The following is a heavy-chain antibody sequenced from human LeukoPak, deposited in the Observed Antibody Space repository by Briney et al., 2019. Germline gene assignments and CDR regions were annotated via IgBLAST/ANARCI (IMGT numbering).Heavy chain of an antibody. V-gene: IGHV3-30-3*01. J-gene: IGHJ6*02. CDR3: ARSETTYYYDSSAFYYYYGMDV. Sequence: GGSLRLSCAASGFTFSTYFLHWVRQAPGKGLEWVADIASDGSHTFYVESVKGRFTISRDNSKNTLYLQMNSLRAEDTAVYYCARSETTYYYDSSAFYYYYGMDVWGQGTTVTVSS. CDR1: GFTFSTYF. CDR2: IASDGSHT. D-gene: IGHD3-22*01.